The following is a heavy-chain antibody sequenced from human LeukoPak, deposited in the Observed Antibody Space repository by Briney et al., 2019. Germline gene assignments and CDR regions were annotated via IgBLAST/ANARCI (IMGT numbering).Heavy chain of an antibody. CDR1: GFTFDDYT. CDR3: AHITVAGTAGGHDY. Sequence: GGSLRLSCAASGFTFDDYTMHWVRQAPGKGLEWVSLISWDGGSTYYADSVKGRFTISRDNSKNSLYLQMNSLRTEDTALYYCAHITVAGTAGGHDYWGQGTLVTVSS. D-gene: IGHD6-19*01. J-gene: IGHJ4*02. V-gene: IGHV3-43*01. CDR2: ISWDGGST.